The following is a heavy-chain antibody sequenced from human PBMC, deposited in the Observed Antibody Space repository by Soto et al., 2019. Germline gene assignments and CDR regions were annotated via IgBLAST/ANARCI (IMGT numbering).Heavy chain of an antibody. Sequence: PGGSLRLSCAASGFTFSSYWMSWVRQAPGKGLEWVANIKQDGSEKYYVDSVKGRFTISRDNAKNSLYLQMNSLRAEDTAVYYCARDRGYDSNYYYGMDVWGQGTTVTVSS. CDR1: GFTFSSYW. V-gene: IGHV3-7*03. D-gene: IGHD5-12*01. J-gene: IGHJ6*02. CDR2: IKQDGSEK. CDR3: ARDRGYDSNYYYGMDV.